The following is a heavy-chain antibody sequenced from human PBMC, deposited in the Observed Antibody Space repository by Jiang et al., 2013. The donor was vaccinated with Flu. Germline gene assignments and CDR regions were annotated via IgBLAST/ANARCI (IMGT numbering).Heavy chain of an antibody. J-gene: IGHJ4*02. V-gene: IGHV1-8*01. CDR3: ARGRRGYYDSSGYYLIDY. Sequence: SGAEVKKPGASVKVSCKASGYTFTSYDINWVRQATGQGLEWMGWMNPNSGNTGYAQKFQGRVTMTRNTSISTAYMELSSLRSEDTAVYYCARGRRGYYDSSGYYLIDYWGQGTLVTVSS. CDR1: GYTFTSYD. D-gene: IGHD3-22*01. CDR2: MNPNSGNT.